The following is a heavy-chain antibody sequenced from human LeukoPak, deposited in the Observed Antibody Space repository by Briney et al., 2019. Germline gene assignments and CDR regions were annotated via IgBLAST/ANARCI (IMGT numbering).Heavy chain of an antibody. CDR2: ISGSGGST. J-gene: IGHJ6*03. CDR3: AKDIAAAGTYYMDV. D-gene: IGHD6-13*01. CDR1: GFTFSSYG. Sequence: GGSLRLSCAASGFTFSSYGMSWVRQAPGKGPEWVSAISGSGGSTYYADSVKGRFTISRDNSKNTLYLQMNSLRAEDTAVYYCAKDIAAAGTYYMDVWGKGTTVTTSS. V-gene: IGHV3-23*01.